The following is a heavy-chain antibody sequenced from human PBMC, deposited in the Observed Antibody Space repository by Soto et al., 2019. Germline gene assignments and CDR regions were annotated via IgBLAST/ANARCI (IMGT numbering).Heavy chain of an antibody. J-gene: IGHJ6*02. CDR1: GFTFTDHY. CDR2: TKNKPNNYTT. Sequence: GGSLRLSCLASGFTFTDHYMDWVRQAPGTGLEWIARTKNKPNNYTTTYAASVKGRFTISRDDSESSLYLQMNNLKTEDTAVYYCAIEIRRDYYYYYPLDVWGQGTTVTVSS. V-gene: IGHV3-72*01. CDR3: AIEIRRDYYYYYPLDV.